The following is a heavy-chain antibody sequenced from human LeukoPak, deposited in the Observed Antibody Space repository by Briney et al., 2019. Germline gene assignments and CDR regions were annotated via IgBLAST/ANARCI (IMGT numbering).Heavy chain of an antibody. CDR2: INHSGST. J-gene: IGHJ4*02. D-gene: IGHD1-7*01. CDR3: AGRSITGTSVSRAYYFDY. Sequence: SETLSLTCAVYGGSFSGYYWSCIRQPPGKGLEWIGEINHSGSTNYNPSLKSRVTISVDTSKNQFSLKLSSVTAADTAVYYCAGRSITGTSVSRAYYFDYWGQGTLVTVSS. V-gene: IGHV4-34*01. CDR1: GGSFSGYY.